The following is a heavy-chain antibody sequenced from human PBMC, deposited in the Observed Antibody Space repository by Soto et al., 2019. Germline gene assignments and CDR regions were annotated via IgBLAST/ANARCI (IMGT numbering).Heavy chain of an antibody. CDR2: ISSSSSYI. V-gene: IGHV3-21*04. Sequence: EVQLVESGGGLVKPGGSLRLSCAASGFTFSSYSMNWVRQAPGRGREWVSSISSSSSYIYYADSVKGRFTISRDNAKNSLYLQMNSLRAEDTAVYYCASSVVPAAIGFGYYYYGMDVWGQGTTVTVSS. J-gene: IGHJ6*02. D-gene: IGHD2-2*02. CDR3: ASSVVPAAIGFGYYYYGMDV. CDR1: GFTFSSYS.